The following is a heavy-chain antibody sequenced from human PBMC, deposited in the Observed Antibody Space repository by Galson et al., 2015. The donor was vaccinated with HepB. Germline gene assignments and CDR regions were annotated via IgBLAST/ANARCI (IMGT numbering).Heavy chain of an antibody. CDR1: GFSFSSYA. D-gene: IGHD5-18*01. V-gene: IGHV3-30-3*01. J-gene: IGHJ4*02. CDR2: ISYDGSNI. CDR3: ARDLGDTPMVHGDY. Sequence: SLRLSCAASGFSFSSYAMHWVRQAPGKGLEWVAVISYDGSNIYYADSVKGRFTISRDNSKNTLYLQTNSLRAEDTAVYYCARDLGDTPMVHGDYWGQGTLVIVSS.